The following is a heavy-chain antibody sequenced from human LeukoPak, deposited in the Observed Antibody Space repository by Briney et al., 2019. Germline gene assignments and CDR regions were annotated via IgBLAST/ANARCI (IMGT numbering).Heavy chain of an antibody. CDR2: ISAYNGNT. CDR3: ARDRRNGGNSFQFHYFDY. Sequence: GASVKVSCKASGYTFTSYGISWVRQAPGQGLEWMGWISAYNGNTNYAQKLQGRVTMTTDTSTSTAYMELRSLRPDDTAVYYCARDRRNGGNSFQFHYFDYWGQGTLVTVSS. J-gene: IGHJ4*02. CDR1: GYTFTSYG. D-gene: IGHD4-23*01. V-gene: IGHV1-18*01.